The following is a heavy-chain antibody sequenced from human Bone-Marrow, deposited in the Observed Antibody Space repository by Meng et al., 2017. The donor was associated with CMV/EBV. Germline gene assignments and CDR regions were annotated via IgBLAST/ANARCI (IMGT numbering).Heavy chain of an antibody. D-gene: IGHD4-23*01. CDR1: GGSISSSSYY. V-gene: IGHV4-39*07. CDR2: IYYSGST. J-gene: IGHJ4*02. CDR3: ARDSPDGGNSYFDY. Sequence: SETLSLTCTVSGGSISSSSYYWGWIRQPPGKGLEWIGSIYYSGSTYYNPSLKSRVTISVDTSKNQFSLKLSSVTAADTAVYYCARDSPDGGNSYFDYWGQGPLVTVYS.